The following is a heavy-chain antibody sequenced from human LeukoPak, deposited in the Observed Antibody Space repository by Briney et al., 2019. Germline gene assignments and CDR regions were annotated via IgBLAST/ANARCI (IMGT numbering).Heavy chain of an antibody. V-gene: IGHV3-48*01. Sequence: PGGSLRLSYAASGFTFSSYNMNWVRQAPGKGLEWVSYISSSGSTIYYADSVKGRFTISRDNAKNSLYLQVNSVRADDTAVYYCARNWYSEDGYSGQGTLVTVSS. CDR3: ARNWYSEDGY. CDR2: ISSSGSTI. J-gene: IGHJ4*02. CDR1: GFTFSSYN. D-gene: IGHD6-13*01.